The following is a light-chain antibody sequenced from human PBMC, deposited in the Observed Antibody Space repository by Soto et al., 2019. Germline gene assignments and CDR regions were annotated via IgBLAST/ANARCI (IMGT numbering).Light chain of an antibody. Sequence: QPVLTQSPSASASLGASVKVTCTLSSGHSSYAIAWHQQQPEKGPRFLMKVNPDGSHTKGDGIPDRFSGSSSGAERYLTISSIQSEDAADYDSRTWGTGIVVFGGGTTLTVL. CDR3: RTWGTGIVV. CDR2: VNPDGSH. CDR1: SGHSSYA. J-gene: IGLJ2*01. V-gene: IGLV4-69*01.